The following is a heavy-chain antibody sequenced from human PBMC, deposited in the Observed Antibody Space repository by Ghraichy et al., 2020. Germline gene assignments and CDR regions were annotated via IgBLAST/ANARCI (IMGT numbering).Heavy chain of an antibody. D-gene: IGHD3-22*01. V-gene: IGHV3-21*01. Sequence: GGSLRLSCAASGFTFSSYSMNWVRQAPGKGLEWVSSISSSSSYIYYADSVKGRFTISRDNAKNSLYLQMNSLRAEDTAVYYCAREGDYYDSSGYYSAFDIWGQGTMVTVSS. CDR1: GFTFSSYS. J-gene: IGHJ3*02. CDR3: AREGDYYDSSGYYSAFDI. CDR2: ISSSSSYI.